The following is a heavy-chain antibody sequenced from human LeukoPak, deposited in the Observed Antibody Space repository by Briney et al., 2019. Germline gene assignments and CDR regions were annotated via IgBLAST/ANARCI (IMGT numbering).Heavy chain of an antibody. CDR2: INPNSGGT. CDR1: GYTFTSYY. J-gene: IGHJ4*02. V-gene: IGHV1-2*02. CDR3: ARGDLIVGAPKGDYYFDY. D-gene: IGHD1-26*01. Sequence: GASVKVSCKASGYTFTSYYMHWVRQAPGQGLEWMGWINPNSGGTNYAQKFQGRVTMTRDTSISTAYMELSRLRSDDTAVYYCARGDLIVGAPKGDYYFDYWGQGTLVTVSS.